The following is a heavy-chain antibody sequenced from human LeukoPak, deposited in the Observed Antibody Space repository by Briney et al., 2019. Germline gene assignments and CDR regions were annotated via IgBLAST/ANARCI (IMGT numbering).Heavy chain of an antibody. CDR2: MNPNSGNT. V-gene: IGHV1-8*01. CDR3: ARLYYDILTGYYINWFDP. Sequence: ASVKVSCKASGYTFTSYDINWVRQATGQGLEWMGWMNPNSGNTGYAQKFQGRVTMTRNTSISTAYMELSSLRSEDTAVYHCARLYYDILTGYYINWFDPWGQGTLVTVSS. D-gene: IGHD3-9*01. J-gene: IGHJ5*02. CDR1: GYTFTSYD.